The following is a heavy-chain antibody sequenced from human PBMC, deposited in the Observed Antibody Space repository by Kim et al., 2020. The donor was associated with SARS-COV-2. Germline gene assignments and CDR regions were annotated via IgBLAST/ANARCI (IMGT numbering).Heavy chain of an antibody. CDR2: INPNSGGT. CDR3: ARAVYSSSWYSRWFDP. CDR1: GYTFTGYY. J-gene: IGHJ5*02. Sequence: ASVKVSCKASGYTFTGYYMHWVRQAPGQGLEWMGRINPNSGGTNYAQKFQGRVTMTRDTSISTAYMELNRLRSDDTAVYHCARAVYSSSWYSRWFDPWGQGTLVTVSS. V-gene: IGHV1-2*06. D-gene: IGHD6-13*01.